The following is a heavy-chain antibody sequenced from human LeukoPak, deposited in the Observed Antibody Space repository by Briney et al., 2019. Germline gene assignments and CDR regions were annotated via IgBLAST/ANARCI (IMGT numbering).Heavy chain of an antibody. Sequence: GGSLRLSCAASGFTFSSYWMSWVRQAPGKGLEWVANIKQDGSEKYYVDSVKGRFTISRDNAKNSLYLQMNSLRAEDTAVYYCAKVSRVVTAYDAFDIWGQGTMVTVSS. V-gene: IGHV3-7*01. CDR3: AKVSRVVTAYDAFDI. CDR2: IKQDGSEK. J-gene: IGHJ3*02. D-gene: IGHD2-21*02. CDR1: GFTFSSYW.